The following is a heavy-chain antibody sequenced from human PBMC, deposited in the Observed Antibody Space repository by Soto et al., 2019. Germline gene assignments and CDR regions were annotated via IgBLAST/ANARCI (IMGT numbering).Heavy chain of an antibody. Sequence: QVQLVESGGGVVQPGRSLRLSCAASGFTFSSYGMHWVRQAPGKGLEWVAGISYDGSNKYYADSVKGRFTISRDNSKNTLYLQMNSLRAEDTAVYYCAKEAAKMSSANDAFDIWGQGTMVTVSS. CDR2: ISYDGSNK. D-gene: IGHD3-22*01. J-gene: IGHJ3*02. CDR3: AKEAAKMSSANDAFDI. CDR1: GFTFSSYG. V-gene: IGHV3-30*18.